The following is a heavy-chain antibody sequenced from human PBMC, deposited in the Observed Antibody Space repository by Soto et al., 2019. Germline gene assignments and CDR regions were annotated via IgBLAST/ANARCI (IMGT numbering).Heavy chain of an antibody. CDR2: ISAYNGNT. Sequence: ASVKVYCKASGYTFTSYGISWVRQAPGQGLEWMGWISAYNGNTNYAQKLQGRVTMTTDTSTSTAYMELRSLRSDDTAVYYCARDYPFKGDFDYWGQGTLVTVSS. D-gene: IGHD3-16*01. J-gene: IGHJ4*02. CDR3: ARDYPFKGDFDY. V-gene: IGHV1-18*01. CDR1: GYTFTSYG.